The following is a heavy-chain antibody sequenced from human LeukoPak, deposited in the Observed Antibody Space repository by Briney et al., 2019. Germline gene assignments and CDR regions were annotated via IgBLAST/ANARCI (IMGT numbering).Heavy chain of an antibody. V-gene: IGHV3-74*01. CDR2: INSDGSST. J-gene: IGHJ4*02. Sequence: GESLRLSCAASGFTFSSYWMHWVRQAPGKGLVWVSRINSDGSSTNYADSVKGRFTISRDNAKNTLYLQMNSLRAEDTAVYYCARDPGIVGGVFDYWGQGTLVTVPS. D-gene: IGHD1-26*01. CDR1: GFTFSSYW. CDR3: ARDPGIVGGVFDY.